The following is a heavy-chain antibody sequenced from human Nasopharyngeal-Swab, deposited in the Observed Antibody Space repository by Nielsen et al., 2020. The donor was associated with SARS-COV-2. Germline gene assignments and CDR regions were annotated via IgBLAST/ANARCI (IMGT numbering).Heavy chain of an antibody. J-gene: IGHJ6*03. D-gene: IGHD3-22*01. CDR3: ARGGDYYDSSGYYYASYYYMDV. V-gene: IGHV1-69*13. CDR1: GGTFSSYA. Sequence: SVKVSRKASGGTFSSYAISWVRQAPGQGLEWMGGIIPIFGTANYAQKFQGRVTITADESTSTAYMELSSLRSEDTAVYYCARGGDYYDSSGYYYASYYYMDVWGKGTTVTVSS. CDR2: IIPIFGTA.